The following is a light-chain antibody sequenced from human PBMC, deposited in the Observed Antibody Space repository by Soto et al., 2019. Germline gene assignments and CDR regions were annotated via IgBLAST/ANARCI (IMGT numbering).Light chain of an antibody. V-gene: IGLV2-23*01. Sequence: LTQPASVSGSPGQPITISCTGTSSDVGSYNLVSWYQQHPGKAPKLMIYEGSKRPSGVSNRFSGSKSGNTASLTISGLQAEDEADYYCCSYAGSSPSYVFGTGTKVTVL. CDR3: CSYAGSSPSYV. J-gene: IGLJ1*01. CDR1: SSDVGSYNL. CDR2: EGS.